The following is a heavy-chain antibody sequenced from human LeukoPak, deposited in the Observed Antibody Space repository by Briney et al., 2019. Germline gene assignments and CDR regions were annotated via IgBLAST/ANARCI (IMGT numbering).Heavy chain of an antibody. J-gene: IGHJ3*02. CDR1: GFTFSSYA. V-gene: IGHV3-23*01. CDR2: ISGSGGST. Sequence: GGSLRLSCAASGFTFSSYAMSWVRQAPGKGLEWVSAISGSGGSTYYADSVKGRFTISRDNSKNTLHLQMNSLRAEDTAVYYCAKGDCSSTSCYRNDAFDIWGQGTMVTVSS. D-gene: IGHD2-2*02. CDR3: AKGDCSSTSCYRNDAFDI.